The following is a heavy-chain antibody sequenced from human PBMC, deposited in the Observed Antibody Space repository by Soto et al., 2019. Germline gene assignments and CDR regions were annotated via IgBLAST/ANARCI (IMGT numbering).Heavy chain of an antibody. J-gene: IGHJ4*02. CDR2: ISYRVDT. V-gene: IGHV4-30-4*01. CDR1: GDSFSSDDYY. CDR3: ARVAGVAYCGGDCYHFDY. Sequence: QVQLQESGPGLVKPSQTLSLTCTVSGDSFSSDDYYWSWIRQPPGKGLERIGYISYRVDTYYSPSLKSRVTMSIDTSKNQFSLNVSSVTAADTAVYYCARVAGVAYCGGDCYHFDYWGQGTLGTVSS. D-gene: IGHD2-21*02.